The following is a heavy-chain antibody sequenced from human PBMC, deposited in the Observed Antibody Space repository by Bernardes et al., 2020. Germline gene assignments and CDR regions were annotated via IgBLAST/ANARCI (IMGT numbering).Heavy chain of an antibody. Sequence: LSLKSRVTISVDTSKNQFSLKLSSVTAADTAVYYCARQGLIVVVSSSVSYYFDSWGQGTLVTVSS. J-gene: IGHJ4*02. V-gene: IGHV4-39*01. CDR3: ARQGLIVVVSSSVSYYFDS. D-gene: IGHD3-22*01.